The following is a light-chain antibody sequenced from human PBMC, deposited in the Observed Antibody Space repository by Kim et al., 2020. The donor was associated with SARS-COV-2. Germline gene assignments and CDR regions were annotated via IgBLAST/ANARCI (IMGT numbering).Light chain of an antibody. CDR1: RLGDKY. V-gene: IGLV3-1*01. CDR2: QDT. J-gene: IGLJ3*02. Sequence: VSPGQTATITCSGERLGDKYASWYQQKPGQSPVLVIYQDTKRPSGIPERFSGFSSGNTATLTISGTQAMDEADYYCQAWDSSTGVVFGGGTQLTVL. CDR3: QAWDSSTGVV.